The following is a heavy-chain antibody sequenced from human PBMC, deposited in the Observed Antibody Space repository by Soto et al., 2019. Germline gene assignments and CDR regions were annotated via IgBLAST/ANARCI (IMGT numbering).Heavy chain of an antibody. J-gene: IGHJ4*02. CDR1: GFTFSSYD. Sequence: GGSLRLSCAASGFTFSSYDMHWVRQATGKGLEWVSAIGTAGDTYYPGSVKGRFTISRENAKNSLYLQMNSLRAGDTAVYYCARAAYGSGSYWSHFDYWGQGTLVTVSS. CDR3: ARAAYGSGSYWSHFDY. CDR2: IGTAGDT. V-gene: IGHV3-13*04. D-gene: IGHD3-10*01.